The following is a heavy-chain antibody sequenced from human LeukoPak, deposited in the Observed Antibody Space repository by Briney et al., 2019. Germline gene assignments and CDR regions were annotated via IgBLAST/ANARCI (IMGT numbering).Heavy chain of an antibody. V-gene: IGHV3-30-3*01. J-gene: IGHJ4*02. CDR1: GFTFSNYA. Sequence: PGGSLRLSCAASGFTFSNYAMHWVRQAPGKGLEWVAVISYDETNKDYADSVKGRFTISRDNSKNTLYLQMNSLRAEDTAVYYCAKGDYSRVIDYWGQGTLVTVSS. CDR2: ISYDETNK. D-gene: IGHD4-11*01. CDR3: AKGDYSRVIDY.